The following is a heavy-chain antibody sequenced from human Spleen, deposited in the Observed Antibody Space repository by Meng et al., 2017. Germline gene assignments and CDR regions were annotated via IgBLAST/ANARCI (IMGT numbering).Heavy chain of an antibody. V-gene: IGHV1-2*06. J-gene: IGHJ6*02. CDR1: GYNFPDYY. CDR3: ARDIAVAGTPYYYYGMDV. Sequence: ASVKVSCKPSGYNFPDYYIPWVRRAPGQGLEWMGRINPKSGDTHYAQKFQARVTMTGDTSISTAYMELSGLRSDDTAMYYCARDIAVAGTPYYYYGMDVWGQGTTVTVSS. D-gene: IGHD6-19*01. CDR2: INPKSGDT.